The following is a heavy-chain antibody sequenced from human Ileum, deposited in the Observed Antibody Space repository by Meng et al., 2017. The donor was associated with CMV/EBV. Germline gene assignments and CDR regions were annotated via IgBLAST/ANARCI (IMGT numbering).Heavy chain of an antibody. V-gene: IGHV4-4*07. CDR1: GDSLSTSS. J-gene: IGHJ5*02. Sequence: RGSGPGRGRPSGTLSLPCTVSGDSLSTSSWNWIRQSAGSRLEWIGRICGTGTTNYNPSFKSRVTLSLDKSKNQFSLKLSSVTAADTAVYYCARRIREVREISWENWLAPWGQGTLVTVSS. CDR2: ICGTGTT. CDR3: ARRIREVREISWENWLAP. D-gene: IGHD3-10*01.